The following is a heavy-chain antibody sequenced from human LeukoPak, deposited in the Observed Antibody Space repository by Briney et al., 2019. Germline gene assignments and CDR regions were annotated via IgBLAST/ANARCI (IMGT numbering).Heavy chain of an antibody. Sequence: GGPLRLSCAASGFTFGSYAMHWVRQAPGKGLEWVAVILYDGSDKYYANSVKGRFTISRDNSKNTLYLHMNSLRAEDTAVYYCARRALRYFDWTDAFDIWGQGTMVTVSS. J-gene: IGHJ3*02. D-gene: IGHD3-9*01. CDR1: GFTFGSYA. V-gene: IGHV3-30*04. CDR2: ILYDGSDK. CDR3: ARRALRYFDWTDAFDI.